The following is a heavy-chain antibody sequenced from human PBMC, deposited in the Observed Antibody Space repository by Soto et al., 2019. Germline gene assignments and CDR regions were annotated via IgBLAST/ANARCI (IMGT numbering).Heavy chain of an antibody. CDR3: ARTKYDILTGAHAFDI. CDR2: IGTAGDT. V-gene: IGHV3-13*01. Sequence: GGSLRLSCAASGFTFSSYDMHWVRQATGKGLEWVSAIGTAGDTYYPGSVKGRSTISRENAKNSLYLQMNSLRAGDTAVYYCARTKYDILTGAHAFDIWGQGTMVTVSS. D-gene: IGHD3-9*01. CDR1: GFTFSSYD. J-gene: IGHJ3*02.